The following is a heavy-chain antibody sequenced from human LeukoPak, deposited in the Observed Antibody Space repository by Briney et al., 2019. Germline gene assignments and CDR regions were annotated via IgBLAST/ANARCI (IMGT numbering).Heavy chain of an antibody. CDR2: ISGSGGST. J-gene: IGHJ4*02. CDR3: AKDREVSSSPYYFDY. D-gene: IGHD6-19*01. V-gene: IGHV3-23*01. CDR1: GFTFSSYA. Sequence: PGASLRLSCAASGFTFSSYAMSWVRQAPGKGLEWVSAISGSGGSTYYADSVKGRFTISRDNSKNTLYLQMNSLRAEDTAVYYCAKDREVSSSPYYFDYWGQGTLVTVSS.